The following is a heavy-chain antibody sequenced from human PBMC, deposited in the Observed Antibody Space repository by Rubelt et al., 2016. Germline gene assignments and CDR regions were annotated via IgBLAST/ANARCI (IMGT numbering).Heavy chain of an antibody. CDR1: GHNFIGYH. D-gene: IGHD6-13*01. CDR2: ITSSGGST. CDR3: AARHGTQTYGAFDL. V-gene: IGHV1-46*01. Sequence: QERLVQSGAEVRKPGASVSISCKPSGHNFIGYHIHWVRQAPGQGLEWMGIITSSGGSTSYAQKFQGRVSLTRDTLELNSLRPEDTAVYFCAARHGTQTYGAFDLWGQGTKVTVSS. J-gene: IGHJ3*01.